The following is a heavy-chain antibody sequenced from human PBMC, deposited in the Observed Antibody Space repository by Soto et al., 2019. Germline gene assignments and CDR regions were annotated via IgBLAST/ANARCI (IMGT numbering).Heavy chain of an antibody. CDR2: ISGSGGST. Sequence: EVQLLESGGGLVQPGGSLRLSCAASGFTFSTYALSWVRQAPGKGLEWVSTISGSGGSTHYADSVKGRFTISRDNSNITLYLQMNSLIAEDTTVYYCAKFYGGNSAHTYTIDPWGPGTLVTVSS. CDR1: GFTFSTYA. J-gene: IGHJ5*02. CDR3: AKFYGGNSAHTYTIDP. V-gene: IGHV3-23*01. D-gene: IGHD2-21*02.